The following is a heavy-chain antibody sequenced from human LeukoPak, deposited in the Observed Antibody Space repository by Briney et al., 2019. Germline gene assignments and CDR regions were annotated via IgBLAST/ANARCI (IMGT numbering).Heavy chain of an antibody. J-gene: IGHJ6*03. CDR3: ARLCSSTSCYYTDV. CDR2: IYTSGGT. D-gene: IGHD2-2*01. CDR1: GGSISSYY. V-gene: IGHV4-4*09. Sequence: SETLSLTCTVSGGSISSYYCGWIRQPPGKGLEWIGYIYTSGGTNYNPSLKSRVTISVDTSKNQFSLKLSSVTAADTAVYYCARLCSSTSCYYTDVWGKGTTVTVSS.